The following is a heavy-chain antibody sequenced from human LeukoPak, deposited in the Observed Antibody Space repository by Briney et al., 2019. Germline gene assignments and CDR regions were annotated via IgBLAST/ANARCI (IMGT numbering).Heavy chain of an antibody. CDR1: GGSISSSSYY. D-gene: IGHD4-17*01. CDR3: ARVTIGGDYVFAFDI. Sequence: SETLSLTCTVSGGSISSSSYYWGWIRQPPGKGLEWIGSIYYSGSTYYNPSLKSRVTISVDTSKNQFSLKLSSVTAADTAVYYCARVTIGGDYVFAFDIWGQGTMVTVSS. J-gene: IGHJ3*02. CDR2: IYYSGST. V-gene: IGHV4-39*01.